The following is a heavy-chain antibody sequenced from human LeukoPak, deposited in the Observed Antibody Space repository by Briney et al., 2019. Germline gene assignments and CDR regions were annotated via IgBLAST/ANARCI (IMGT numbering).Heavy chain of an antibody. CDR2: INPNSGGT. J-gene: IGHJ4*02. CDR3: AKDYYDSSGYYF. D-gene: IGHD3-22*01. CDR1: GFTFSAYY. V-gene: IGHV1-2*02. Sequence: ASVKVSCKASGFTFSAYYMHWLRQAPGQGLEWMGWINPNSGGTNYAQKFQGRVTMTRDTSISTAYMELSRLRSDDTAVYYCAKDYYDSSGYYFWGQGTLVTVSS.